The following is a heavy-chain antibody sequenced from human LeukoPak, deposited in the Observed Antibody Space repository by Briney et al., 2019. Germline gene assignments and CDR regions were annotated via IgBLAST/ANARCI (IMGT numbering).Heavy chain of an antibody. J-gene: IGHJ5*02. CDR1: GFTFSDYY. CDR3: ARDAQYSSSWYDSYWFDP. CDR2: ISSSSSYI. V-gene: IGHV3-11*06. D-gene: IGHD6-13*01. Sequence: GGSLRLSCAASGFTFSDYYMSWIRQAPGKGLEWVSSISSSSSYIYYADSVKGRFTISRDNAKNSLYLQMNSLRAEDTAVYYCARDAQYSSSWYDSYWFDPWGQGALVTVSS.